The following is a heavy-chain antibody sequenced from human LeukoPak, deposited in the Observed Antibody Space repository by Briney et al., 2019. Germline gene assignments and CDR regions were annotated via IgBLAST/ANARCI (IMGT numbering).Heavy chain of an antibody. CDR1: GASISRPYW. V-gene: IGHV4-4*02. Sequence: SGTLSLTCAVSGASISRPYWWSWVRRPPGRGLEWIGEISHSGNTHYNPSLKSRITISVDKSKNQVSLKLNSVTAADTAVYYCAREVATISREYYFDNWGQGTLVTVSS. D-gene: IGHD5-12*01. CDR3: AREVATISREYYFDN. CDR2: ISHSGNT. J-gene: IGHJ4*02.